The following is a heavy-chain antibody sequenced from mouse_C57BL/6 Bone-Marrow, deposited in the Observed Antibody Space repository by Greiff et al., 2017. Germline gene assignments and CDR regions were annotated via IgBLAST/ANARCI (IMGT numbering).Heavy chain of an antibody. CDR3: ARGGYYYGSSLRDIDY. Sequence: VQLQQSGAELVRPGASVKLSCKASGYTFTSYGISWVKQRPGQGLEWIGGIYPRSGNTYYNEKFKGKATLTADKSSSTAYMELRSLTSEDSAVYYCARGGYYYGSSLRDIDYWGQGTTLTVSS. J-gene: IGHJ2*01. D-gene: IGHD1-1*01. CDR2: IYPRSGNT. V-gene: IGHV1-81*01. CDR1: GYTFTSYG.